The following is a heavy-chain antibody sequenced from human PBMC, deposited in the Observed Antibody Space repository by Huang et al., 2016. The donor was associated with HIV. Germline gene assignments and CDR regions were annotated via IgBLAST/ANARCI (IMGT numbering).Heavy chain of an antibody. CDR2: INHRGES. D-gene: IGHD6-13*01. CDR3: ARGRGSSWSLFDN. Sequence: QVQLHQWGAGLLRPSETLSLPCAVYGGAFRELVCGWFRQSPGKGLEGIGEINHRGESNYKPSLKSRVTIAVDPSKKQFSLKLKSVTAADTSIYYCARGRGSSWSLFDNWGQGSLITVLS. CDR1: GGAFRELV. V-gene: IGHV4-34*01. J-gene: IGHJ4*02.